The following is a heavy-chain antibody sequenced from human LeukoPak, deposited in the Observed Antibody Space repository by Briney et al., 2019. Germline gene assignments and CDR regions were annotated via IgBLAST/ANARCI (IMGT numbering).Heavy chain of an antibody. V-gene: IGHV1-69*06. D-gene: IGHD3-22*01. J-gene: IGHJ4*02. CDR1: GGTFSNYA. CDR3: ARGWDYDSGGRPTAYVY. CDR2: IIPIFGTA. Sequence: ASVTVSCKASGGTFSNYAINWVRQAPGQGLEWMGGIIPIFGTANYAQKFQGRVTITADKSTSTVYMELNSLKSEDTAVYYCARGWDYDSGGRPTAYVYWGQGTLVTVSS.